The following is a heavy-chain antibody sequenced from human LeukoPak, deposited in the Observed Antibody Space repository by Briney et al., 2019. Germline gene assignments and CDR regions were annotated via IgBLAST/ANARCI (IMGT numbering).Heavy chain of an antibody. CDR1: GGSISSGSYY. CDR3: ARDGLYSSSPGAVYYFDY. D-gene: IGHD6-6*01. J-gene: IGHJ4*02. CDR2: IYTSGST. Sequence: SETLSLTCTVSGGSISSGSYYWSWIRQPAGKGLEWIGRIYTSGSTNYNPSLKSRVTISVDTSKNQFSLKLSSVTAADTAVYYCARDGLYSSSPGAVYYFDYWGQGTLVTVSS. V-gene: IGHV4-61*02.